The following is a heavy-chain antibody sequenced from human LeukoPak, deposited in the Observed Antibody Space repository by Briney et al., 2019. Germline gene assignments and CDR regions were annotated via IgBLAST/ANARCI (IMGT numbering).Heavy chain of an antibody. V-gene: IGHV3-11*04. CDR1: GFTFSDSY. Sequence: GGSLRLSCAASGFTFSDSYMSWVRQAPGKGLGWLTYISGSGHDTSYADSVKGRYTVSRDNAKNSLFLQMNSLRAEDTAVYYCAKSARVYDHWGQGTLVTVSS. CDR2: ISGSGHDT. CDR3: AKSARVYDH. D-gene: IGHD5/OR15-5a*01. J-gene: IGHJ4*02.